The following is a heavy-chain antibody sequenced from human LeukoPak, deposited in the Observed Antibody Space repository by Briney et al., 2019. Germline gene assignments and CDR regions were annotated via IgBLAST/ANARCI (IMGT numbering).Heavy chain of an antibody. CDR3: ARGPYSNGL. Sequence: SGTLSLTCAVSGDSFSSSYWWSWVRQPPGKGLEWIGEIYHTGSTNYNPSLKSRVTISVDKSNNEFSLKLSSVTAADTAVYYCARGPYSNGLWGQGTLVTVSS. V-gene: IGHV4-4*02. CDR1: GDSFSSSYW. CDR2: IYHTGST. J-gene: IGHJ4*02. D-gene: IGHD6-25*01.